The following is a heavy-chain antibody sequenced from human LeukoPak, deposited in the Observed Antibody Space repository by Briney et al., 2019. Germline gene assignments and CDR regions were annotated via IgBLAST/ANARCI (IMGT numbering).Heavy chain of an antibody. CDR3: GKNFAP. D-gene: IGHD3-16*01. CDR1: GFTFTSSD. Sequence: GGSLRLSCVASGFTFTSSDFNWIRQAPGKGLEWLSTITRSGSNLYYADSVKGRFTTSRDDAKDSVYLQMESLRVEDTAIYYGGKNFAPWAQGTLVTVSS. CDR2: ITRSGSNL. V-gene: IGHV3-21*01. J-gene: IGHJ5*02.